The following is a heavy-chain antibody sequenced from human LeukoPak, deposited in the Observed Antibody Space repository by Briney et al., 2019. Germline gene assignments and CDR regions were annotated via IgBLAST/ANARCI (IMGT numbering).Heavy chain of an antibody. Sequence: GGSLRLSCAVSGFTFDDYAMHWVRHVPGKGLEWVSGISGNSGSIGYADFVKGRFTISRDNGKKSLYLLMNSLRPEDTALYYCAKDQGGYNQLFDYWGQGTLVTVSS. CDR3: AKDQGGYNQLFDY. V-gene: IGHV3-9*01. CDR2: ISGNSGSI. CDR1: GFTFDDYA. J-gene: IGHJ4*02. D-gene: IGHD5-24*01.